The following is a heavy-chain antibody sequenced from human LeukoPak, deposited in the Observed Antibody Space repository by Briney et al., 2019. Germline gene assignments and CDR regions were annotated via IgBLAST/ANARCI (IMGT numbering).Heavy chain of an antibody. J-gene: IGHJ4*02. V-gene: IGHV3-23*01. CDR2: INHSGEST. CDR3: VKDGHCPNGVCTTQIGVAGYGDN. Sequence: GGSLRLSCAASGFAFYVYTMNWVRQAPGKGLEWVSIINHSGESTYYADSVQGRFTISRGNSKNTVYLQMNSLRAEDTATYYCVKDGHCPNGVCTTQIGVAGYGDNWGQGTLVTVSS. D-gene: IGHD2-8*01. CDR1: GFAFYVYT.